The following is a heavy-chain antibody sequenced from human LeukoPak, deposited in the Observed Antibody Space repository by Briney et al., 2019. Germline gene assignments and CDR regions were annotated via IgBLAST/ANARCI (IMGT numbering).Heavy chain of an antibody. D-gene: IGHD1/OR15-1a*01. J-gene: IGHJ4*02. Sequence: GGSLRLSCAAPGFTFSNYAMSWVRQAPGKGLEWVSGISGSGGDTYYADSVKGRFTISRDNSKNTLYLQMNSLRAEDTAVYYCARVWRTQFDYWGQGTLVTVSS. V-gene: IGHV3-23*01. CDR2: ISGSGGDT. CDR1: GFTFSNYA. CDR3: ARVWRTQFDY.